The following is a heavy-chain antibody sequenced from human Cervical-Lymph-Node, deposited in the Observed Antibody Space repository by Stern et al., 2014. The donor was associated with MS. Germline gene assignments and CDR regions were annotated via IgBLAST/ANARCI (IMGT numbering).Heavy chain of an antibody. V-gene: IGHV3-30*01. CDR2: VSSDGANT. CDR1: GFIFSNYA. Sequence: VQLVQSGGGVVQPGRSLRLSCAASGFIFSNYAMHWVRQPPGEGLEWVAVVSSDGANTYFADSVKGRFTISRDNSKNTLYLQMNSLKIEETAIYYCASQIWGQGTMVTVSS. CDR3: ASQI. J-gene: IGHJ3*02.